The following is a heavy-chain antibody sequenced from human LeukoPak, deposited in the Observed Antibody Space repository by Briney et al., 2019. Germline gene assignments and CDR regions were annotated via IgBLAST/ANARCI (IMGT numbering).Heavy chain of an antibody. Sequence: ASVKVSCKASGYTFTSYYMHWMRQAPGQGLEWMGIINPSGGSTSYAQKFQGRVTMTRDMSTSTVYMELSSLRSEDTAVYYCARGPLIYYYFDYWGQGTLVTVSS. CDR1: GYTFTSYY. D-gene: IGHD1-26*01. J-gene: IGHJ4*02. CDR3: ARGPLIYYYFDY. V-gene: IGHV1-46*01. CDR2: INPSGGST.